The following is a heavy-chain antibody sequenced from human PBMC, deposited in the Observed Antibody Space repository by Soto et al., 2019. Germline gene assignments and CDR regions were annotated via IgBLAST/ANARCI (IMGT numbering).Heavy chain of an antibody. Sequence: PSETLSLTCAVYGGSFSGHYWSWIRQPPGKGLEWIGEINHSGTTNYNPSLKSRVSMSVDTSKSQFSLRLSSVTAADTAVYYCARKSSLAARGLFRYNYYGMDVWGQGTTVTVSS. CDR1: GGSFSGHY. CDR3: ARKSSLAARGLFRYNYYGMDV. V-gene: IGHV4-34*01. J-gene: IGHJ6*02. D-gene: IGHD6-6*01. CDR2: INHSGTT.